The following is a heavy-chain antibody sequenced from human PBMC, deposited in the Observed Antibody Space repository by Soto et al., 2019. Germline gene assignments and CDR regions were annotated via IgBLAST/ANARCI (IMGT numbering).Heavy chain of an antibody. CDR1: GGSFSGYY. CDR3: ARGLRLIDY. J-gene: IGHJ4*02. CDR2: INHSGST. Sequence: PSETLSLTCAVYGGSFSGYYWSWIHQPPGKGLEWIGEINHSGSTNYNPSLKSRVTISVDTSKNQFSLKLSSVTAADTAVYYCARGLRLIDYWGQGTLVTVSS. V-gene: IGHV4-34*01.